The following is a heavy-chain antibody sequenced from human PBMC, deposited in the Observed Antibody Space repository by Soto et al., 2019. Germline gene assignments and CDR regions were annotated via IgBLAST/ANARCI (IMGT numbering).Heavy chain of an antibody. CDR1: GFSLSTSGVG. CDR2: IYWNDDK. CDR3: AHRRVIAALFPYNWFDP. D-gene: IGHD6-13*01. J-gene: IGHJ5*02. Sequence: QITLKESGPTLVNPTQTLTLTCTFSGFSLSTSGVGVGWIRQPPGKALEWLALIYWNDDKHYSPSLKSRLTITKDTSKNQVVLAMTNVDPVDTATYYCAHRRVIAALFPYNWFDPWGQGTLVTVSS. V-gene: IGHV2-5*01.